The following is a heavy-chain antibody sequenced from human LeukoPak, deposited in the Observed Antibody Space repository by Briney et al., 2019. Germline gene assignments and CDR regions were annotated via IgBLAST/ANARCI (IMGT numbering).Heavy chain of an antibody. Sequence: RSGGSLRLSCAGSGFTVSSNYMSWVRQAPGKGLEWVSVIYSGGSTYYADSVKGRFTISRDNSKNTLYLQMNSLRAEDTAVYNCARAGDRPVLLYGMDVWGKGTTVTVSS. V-gene: IGHV3-53*01. CDR3: ARAGDRPVLLYGMDV. D-gene: IGHD2-21*01. J-gene: IGHJ6*04. CDR1: GFTVSSNY. CDR2: IYSGGST.